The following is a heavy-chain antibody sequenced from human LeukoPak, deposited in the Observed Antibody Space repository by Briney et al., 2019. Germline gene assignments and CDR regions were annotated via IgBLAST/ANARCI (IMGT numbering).Heavy chain of an antibody. D-gene: IGHD3-10*01. CDR2: ISSSSSYI. CDR1: GFTFSIYS. CDR3: AESGSTRPRGWFAP. V-gene: IGHV3-21*01. Sequence: PGGSLRLSCAASGFTFSIYSMNWVRQAPGKGLEWVSSISSSSSYIYYADSVKGRFTISRDNAKNSLYLQMNSLRAEDTAVYYCAESGSTRPRGWFAPWGQGTLVTVSS. J-gene: IGHJ5*02.